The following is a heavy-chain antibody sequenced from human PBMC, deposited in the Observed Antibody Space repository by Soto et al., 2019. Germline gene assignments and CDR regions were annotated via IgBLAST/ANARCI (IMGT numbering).Heavy chain of an antibody. CDR2: ISNGGSSI. CDR3: TRPCRYCNGGGPGNWFDP. Sequence: QVQLVESGGGLVKPGGSLRLSCAASGFTFGDYDMSWIRQAPGKGLEWVSYISNGGSSIYYADSVKGRFTISRDNAKRLVFLKMNSLRAEDTAVYYCTRPCRYCNGGGPGNWFDPWGQGTLVTVSS. D-gene: IGHD2-8*02. J-gene: IGHJ5*02. V-gene: IGHV3-11*01. CDR1: GFTFGDYD.